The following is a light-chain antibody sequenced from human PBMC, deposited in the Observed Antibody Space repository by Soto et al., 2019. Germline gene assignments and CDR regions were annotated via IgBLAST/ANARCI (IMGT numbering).Light chain of an antibody. CDR1: SSNIGAGYD. J-gene: IGLJ2*01. CDR3: QSYGSSLSGVV. Sequence: QPVLTQPPSVSGAPGQRVTISCTGSSSNIGAGYDVHWYQQLPGTAPKLLIYGNSNRPSGVPDRFSGSKSGTSASLAITGLQAEDEADYYCQSYGSSLSGVVFGGGTQLTVL. V-gene: IGLV1-40*01. CDR2: GNS.